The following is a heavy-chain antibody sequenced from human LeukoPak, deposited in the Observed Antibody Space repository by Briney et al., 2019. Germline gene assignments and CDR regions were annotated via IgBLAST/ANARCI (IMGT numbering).Heavy chain of an antibody. J-gene: IGHJ4*02. V-gene: IGHV3-74*01. Sequence: GGSLRLSCAASGNYWMHWVRQAPGKGLVWVSHINGDGSWTSYADSVKGRFTISKDNAKNTVYLQMNSLRAEDTAVYYCVSFYETYWGRGTLVTVSS. CDR1: GNYW. CDR2: INGDGSWT. D-gene: IGHD3-22*01. CDR3: VSFYETY.